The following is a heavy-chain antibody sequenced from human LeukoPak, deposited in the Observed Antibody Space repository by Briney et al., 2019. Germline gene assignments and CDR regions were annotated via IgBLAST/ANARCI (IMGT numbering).Heavy chain of an antibody. V-gene: IGHV3-21*01. CDR3: ARDRSIAALYYYYGMDV. Sequence: MSGGSLRLSCAASGFTFSSYSMNWVRQAPGKGLEWVSSISSSSSYIYYEDSVKGRFTISRDNGKNSLYLQMNSLRAEDTAVYYCARDRSIAALYYYYGMDVWGQGTTVTVSS. CDR2: ISSSSSYI. CDR1: GFTFSSYS. D-gene: IGHD6-6*01. J-gene: IGHJ6*02.